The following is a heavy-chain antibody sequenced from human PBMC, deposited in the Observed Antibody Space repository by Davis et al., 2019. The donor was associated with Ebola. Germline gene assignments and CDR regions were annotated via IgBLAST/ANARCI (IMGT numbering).Heavy chain of an antibody. D-gene: IGHD2-21*02. J-gene: IGHJ1*01. CDR2: ISGSGGRT. Sequence: PGGSLRLSCADSVITFSSYAMTWVRQAPGKGLEWVSAISGSGGRTYHADSVKGRFTISRDNSKNTLYLQMNSLRAEDTAVYYCAKDEAYCDGDCYPEYFQHWGQGTLVTVSS. CDR3: AKDEAYCDGDCYPEYFQH. CDR1: VITFSSYA. V-gene: IGHV3-23*01.